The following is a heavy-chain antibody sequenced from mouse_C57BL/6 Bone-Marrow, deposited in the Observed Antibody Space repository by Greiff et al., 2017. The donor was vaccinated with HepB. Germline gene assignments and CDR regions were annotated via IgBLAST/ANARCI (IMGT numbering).Heavy chain of an antibody. J-gene: IGHJ4*01. Sequence: EVKLVESGEGLVKPGGSLKLSCAASGFTFSSYAMSWVRQTPEKRLEWVAYISSGGDYIYYADTVKGRFTISRDNARNTLYLHMSSLKSEDTAMYYCTRDHPFYYYGSKFHYYAMDYWGQGTSVTVSS. V-gene: IGHV5-9-1*02. CDR3: TRDHPFYYYGSKFHYYAMDY. CDR1: GFTFSSYA. CDR2: ISSGGDYI. D-gene: IGHD1-1*01.